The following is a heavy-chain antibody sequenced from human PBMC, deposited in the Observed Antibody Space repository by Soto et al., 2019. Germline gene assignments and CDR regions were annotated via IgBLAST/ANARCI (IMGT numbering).Heavy chain of an antibody. V-gene: IGHV4-39*01. D-gene: IGHD2-21*01. J-gene: IGHJ5*02. CDR3: ARGVVP. CDR1: GGSISSGAFY. Sequence: SEALSLTCTVSGGSISSGAFYWGWIRQPPEKGLDWIGSRYYSGSTYYNPSLKSRVTISVDTSKNQFSLRLSSVTAADTAVYYGARGVVPWGQGTLVTVSS. CDR2: RYYSGST.